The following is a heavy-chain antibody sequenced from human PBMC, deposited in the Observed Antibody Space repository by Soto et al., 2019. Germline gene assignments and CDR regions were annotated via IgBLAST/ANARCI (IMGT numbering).Heavy chain of an antibody. CDR1: IGSITSSKW. J-gene: IGHJ5*02. CDR2: IYHSGST. CDR3: ARLLFGAANWFDP. D-gene: IGHD3-10*01. Sequence: LAYAIQIGSITSSKWWSWVRQPPGKGLEWIGEIYHSGSTNYNPSLKSRVTISVDTSKNQFSLKLSSVTAADTAVYYCARLLFGAANWFDPWGQG. V-gene: IGHV4-4*02.